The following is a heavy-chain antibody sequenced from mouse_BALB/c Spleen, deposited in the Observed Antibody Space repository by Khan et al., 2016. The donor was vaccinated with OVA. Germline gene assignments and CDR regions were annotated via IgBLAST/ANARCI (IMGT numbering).Heavy chain of an antibody. D-gene: IGHD6-1*01. CDR3: VRASCDPRNFDV. CDR1: GFNIKDTY. Sequence: EVELVESGAELVKPGASVKLSCTASGFNIKDTYIHWVKRRPEQGLEWIGRITPANGNTEYDPKFQGKATMRADTSSNTAYLQLSSLTSGDTAVYYCVRASCDPRNFDVWGAGTTVTVSS. CDR2: ITPANGNT. J-gene: IGHJ1*01. V-gene: IGHV14-3*02.